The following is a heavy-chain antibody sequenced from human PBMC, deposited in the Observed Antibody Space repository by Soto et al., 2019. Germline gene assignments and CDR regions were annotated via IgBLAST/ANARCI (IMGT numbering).Heavy chain of an antibody. D-gene: IGHD5-12*01. Sequence: ASVKVSCKASGFSFTGYYIHWLRQAPGQGLEWTGWINAHSGGTEYAQKFQGRVTLTRDTSIATAYLTLTSLTSDDTALYYCAXXXXXXLDYWLDPWGQGTQVTVSS. J-gene: IGHJ5*02. CDR2: INAHSGGT. CDR1: GFSFTGYY. V-gene: IGHV1-2*02. CDR3: AXXXXXXLDYWLDP.